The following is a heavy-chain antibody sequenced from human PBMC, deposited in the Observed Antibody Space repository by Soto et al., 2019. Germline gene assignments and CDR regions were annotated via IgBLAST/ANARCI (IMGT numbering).Heavy chain of an antibody. V-gene: IGHV1-69*06. CDR1: GDTFKKFA. J-gene: IGHJ6*02. D-gene: IGHD6-6*01. CDR2: IIPMFGTT. CDR3: ARGXXXXXXXAPHYFHYGVDV. Sequence: QVQLVQSGPEVKKPGSSVKVSCKTSGDTFKKFAISWVRQAPGQGPEWMGGIIPMFGTTKYTQKFQGRVTFTADKSTGTAYMELTSLMSEDTATYFCARGXXXXXXXAPHYFHYGVDVWGQGTTVTVSS.